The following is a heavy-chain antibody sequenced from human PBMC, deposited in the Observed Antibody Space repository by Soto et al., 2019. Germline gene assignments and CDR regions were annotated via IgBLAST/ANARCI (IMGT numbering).Heavy chain of an antibody. V-gene: IGHV4-59*01. J-gene: IGHJ4*02. CDR1: GCSISSYY. CDR2: IYYSGST. D-gene: IGHD6-19*01. Sequence: LETLFPTFTVSGCSISSYYWGWIRPPPGKGLEWIRYIYYSGSTNYNPSLKSRVTILVDTSKNQFSLKLSSVTAADTAVYYCARYSIAVAGKPFDYWGQGTLVTVSS. CDR3: ARYSIAVAGKPFDY.